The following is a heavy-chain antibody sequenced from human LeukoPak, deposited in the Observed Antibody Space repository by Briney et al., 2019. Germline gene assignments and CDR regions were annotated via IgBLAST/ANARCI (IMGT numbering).Heavy chain of an antibody. D-gene: IGHD3-3*01. Sequence: ASVKVSCKVSGYTLTELSMHWVRQAPGKGLEWMGGFDPEDGETIYAQKFQGRVTMTEDTSTDTAYMELSGLRSEDTAVYYCATLGEYYDFWSGYFRDYWGQGTLVTVSS. V-gene: IGHV1-24*01. J-gene: IGHJ4*02. CDR2: FDPEDGET. CDR1: GYTLTELS. CDR3: ATLGEYYDFWSGYFRDY.